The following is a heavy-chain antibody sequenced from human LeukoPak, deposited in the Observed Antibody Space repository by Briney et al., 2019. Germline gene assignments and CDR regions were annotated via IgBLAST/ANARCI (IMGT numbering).Heavy chain of an antibody. J-gene: IGHJ2*01. CDR3: ARYSRWGTGNWYFDL. V-gene: IGHV3-48*03. D-gene: IGHD6-6*01. CDR2: VSTTGDIR. CDR1: GFTFSGYE. Sequence: GGSLRLSCAGSGFTFSGYEMNWVRQAPGKGLEWLSYVSTTGDIRHYADSVTGRFTISRDNAEKALHLQMNSLRVEDTAIYYCARYSRWGTGNWYFDLWGRGTLVTVSS.